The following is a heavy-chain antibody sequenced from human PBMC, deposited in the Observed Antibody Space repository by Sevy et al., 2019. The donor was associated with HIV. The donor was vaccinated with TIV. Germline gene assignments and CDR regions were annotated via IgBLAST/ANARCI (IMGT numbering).Heavy chain of an antibody. J-gene: IGHJ4*02. CDR2: IFSDGTTK. CDR3: SRESGIYWYVDH. CDR1: GFTFSNFG. V-gene: IGHV3-33*01. D-gene: IGHD3-22*01. Sequence: GGSLRLSCAASGFTFSNFGMHWVRQAAGKGLEWVAAIFSDGTTKYYGDSVKGRFTISRDNSKNTLYLQMSRLTGEDTAVYYCSRESGIYWYVDHWGQGTLVTVSS.